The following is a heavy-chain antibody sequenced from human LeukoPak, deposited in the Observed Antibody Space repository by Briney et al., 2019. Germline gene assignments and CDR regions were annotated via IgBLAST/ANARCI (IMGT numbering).Heavy chain of an antibody. CDR3: ARQRLYYDFWSGYPAEDDAFDI. CDR1: GYSFTSYW. CDR2: IYPGDSDT. J-gene: IGHJ3*02. Sequence: GESLKISCKGSGYSFTSYWIGWVRQMPGKGLEWMGIIYPGDSDTRYSPSFQGQVTISADKSISTAYLQWSSLKASDTAMYYCARQRLYYDFWSGYPAEDDAFDIWGQGTMVTVSS. V-gene: IGHV5-51*01. D-gene: IGHD3-3*01.